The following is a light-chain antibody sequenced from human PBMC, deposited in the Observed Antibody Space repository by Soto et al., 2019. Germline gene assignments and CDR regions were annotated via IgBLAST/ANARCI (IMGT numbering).Light chain of an antibody. CDR1: IRDVGAYNL. J-gene: IGLJ6*01. CDR3: VAFTSRRTLV. Sequence: QSALTQPASVSGSAGQSITISCSGTIRDVGAYNLVSWYQQHPGTAPKLIIYEVLHPPSGISSRLTGSRSDNTASLTVPGLQCEDECYYYCVAFTSRRTLVLGRGPNDTV. CDR2: EVL. V-gene: IGLV2-14*01.